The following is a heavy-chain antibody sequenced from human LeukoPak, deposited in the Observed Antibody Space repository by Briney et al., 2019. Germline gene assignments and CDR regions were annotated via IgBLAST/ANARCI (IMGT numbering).Heavy chain of an antibody. CDR3: ARVGYCSGDRCYLHFDY. CDR2: INPKNGDT. CDR1: GYIFKDYY. D-gene: IGHD2-15*01. Sequence: ASVKVSCKASGYIFKDYYIHWMRQAPGQGLEWMGWINPKNGDTNYAQKVQGRVTMTRDTSISTVYMELNRLTSDDTDLYYCARVGYCSGDRCYLHFDYWGQGTLVTVSS. J-gene: IGHJ4*02. V-gene: IGHV1-2*02.